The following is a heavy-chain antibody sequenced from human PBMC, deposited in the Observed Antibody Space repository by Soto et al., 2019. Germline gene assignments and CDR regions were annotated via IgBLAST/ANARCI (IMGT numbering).Heavy chain of an antibody. CDR3: STRAYDTNGYYRFDP. Sequence: WTWIRQSPGKGLEWIGDINHSGRVNYSPSLKSRVTISLATSKNQFSLTLSAVTAADTAMYYCSTRAYDTNGYYRFDPWGQGTLVTVSS. V-gene: IGHV4-34*01. J-gene: IGHJ5*01. D-gene: IGHD3-22*01. CDR2: INHSGRV.